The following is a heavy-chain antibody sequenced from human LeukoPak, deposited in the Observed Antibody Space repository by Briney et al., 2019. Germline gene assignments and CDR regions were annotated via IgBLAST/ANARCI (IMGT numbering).Heavy chain of an antibody. CDR3: ARDWRFRGSGYYYFDY. V-gene: IGHV4-59*01. Sequence: SETLSLTCTVSGGSISSYYWSWIRQPPGKGLEWIGYIYYSGSTNYNPSLKSRVTISVDTSKNQFSLKLSSVTAADTAVYYCARDWRFRGSGYYYFDYWGQGTLVTVSS. D-gene: IGHD3-22*01. J-gene: IGHJ4*02. CDR2: IYYSGST. CDR1: GGSISSYY.